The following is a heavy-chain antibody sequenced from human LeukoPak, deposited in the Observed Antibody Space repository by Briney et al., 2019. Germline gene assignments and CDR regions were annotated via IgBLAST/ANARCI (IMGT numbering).Heavy chain of an antibody. CDR3: ATRGEGGGWYPAFDY. J-gene: IGHJ4*02. V-gene: IGHV1-24*01. CDR2: LDPEDGET. CDR1: GYTLTELS. D-gene: IGHD6-19*01. Sequence: ASVKVSCKVSGYTLTELSMHWVRQAPGKGLEWMGGLDPEDGETIYAQRFQGRVTMTEDTSTDTAYMELSSLRSEDTAVYYCATRGEGGGWYPAFDYWGQGTLVTVSS.